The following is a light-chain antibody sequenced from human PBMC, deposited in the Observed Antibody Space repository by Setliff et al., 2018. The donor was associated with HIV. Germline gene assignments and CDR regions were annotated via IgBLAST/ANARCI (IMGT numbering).Light chain of an antibody. V-gene: IGLV2-14*01. CDR3: SSYTFSSTPYV. CDR1: SSDVGGSNY. J-gene: IGLJ1*01. Sequence: QSVLTQPASVSGSPGQSITISCTGTSSDVGGSNYVSWYQQHPGKAPKLMIYEVSNRPSWVSNRFSGPKSGNTASLTISGLQAEDEADYYCSSYTFSSTPYVFGTGTKVTV. CDR2: EVS.